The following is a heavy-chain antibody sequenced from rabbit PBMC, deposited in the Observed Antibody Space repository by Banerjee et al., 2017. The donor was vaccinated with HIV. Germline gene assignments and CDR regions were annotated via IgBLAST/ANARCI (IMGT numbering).Heavy chain of an antibody. CDR1: GFSFSSGYW. J-gene: IGHJ4*01. CDR2: IYGGSAIS. Sequence: QSLEESGGDLVKPGASLTLTCTASGFSFSSGYWICWVRQAPGKGLEWIACIYGGSAISYYASWAKGRFTISKTSSTTVTLQMTSLTAADTATYFCARGPAGYGAYGYAYFNLWGPGTLVHRL. V-gene: IGHV1S40*01. CDR3: ARGPAGYGAYGYAYFNL. D-gene: IGHD6-1*01.